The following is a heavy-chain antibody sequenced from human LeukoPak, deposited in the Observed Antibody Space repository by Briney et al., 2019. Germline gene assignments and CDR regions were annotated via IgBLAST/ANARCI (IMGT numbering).Heavy chain of an antibody. CDR3: ARDASSSWYGEIDP. V-gene: IGHV3-7*01. CDR2: IRQDGSEK. CDR1: GFTFSSSC. D-gene: IGHD6-13*01. J-gene: IGHJ5*02. Sequence: GGSLRISCAASGFTFSSSCRKWVRQDPGEGLWWVANIRQDGSEKYYVDSVKGRFTISRDNAKNSLYLQMNSLRAEDTAVYYCARDASSSWYGEIDPWGQGTLVTVSS.